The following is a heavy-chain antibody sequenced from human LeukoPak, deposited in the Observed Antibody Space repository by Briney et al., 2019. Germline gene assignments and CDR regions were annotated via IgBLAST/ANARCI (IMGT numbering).Heavy chain of an antibody. D-gene: IGHD6-13*01. J-gene: IGHJ4*02. Sequence: PGGSLRLSCAASGFTFSNYWMSWVRQAPGKGLEWVAFIRYDGSNKYYADSVKGRFTISRDNSKNTLYLQMNSLRAEDTAVYYCAKLAAAGIDYWGQGTLVTVSS. V-gene: IGHV3-30*02. CDR2: IRYDGSNK. CDR1: GFTFSNYW. CDR3: AKLAAAGIDY.